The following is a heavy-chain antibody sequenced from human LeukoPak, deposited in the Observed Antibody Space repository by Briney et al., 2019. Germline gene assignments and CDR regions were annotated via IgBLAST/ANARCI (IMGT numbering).Heavy chain of an antibody. CDR1: GFTFSSYW. CDR3: ARASGSYYSHLDY. CDR2: IKQDGSEK. V-gene: IGHV3-7*01. D-gene: IGHD1-26*01. Sequence: PGGSLRLSCAASGFTFSSYWMSWVRQAPGKGLEWAANIKQDGSEKYYVDSVKGRFTISRDNAKNSLYLQMNSLRAEDTAVYYCARASGSYYSHLDYWGQGTLVTVSS. J-gene: IGHJ4*02.